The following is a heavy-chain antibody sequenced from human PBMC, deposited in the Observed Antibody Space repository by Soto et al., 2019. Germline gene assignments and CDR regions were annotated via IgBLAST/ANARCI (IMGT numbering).Heavy chain of an antibody. J-gene: IGHJ4*02. CDR2: IYYSGST. CDR3: ARNFGGYYYGSGSSNYFDY. CDR1: GGSISSGGYY. D-gene: IGHD3-10*01. V-gene: IGHV4-31*03. Sequence: QVQLQESGPGLVKPSQTLSLTCTVSGGSISSGGYYWSWIRQHPGMGLEWIGYIYYSGSTYYNPSLKSRVTISVDTSKNQFSLKLSSVTAADTAVYYCARNFGGYYYGSGSSNYFDYWGQGTLVTVSS.